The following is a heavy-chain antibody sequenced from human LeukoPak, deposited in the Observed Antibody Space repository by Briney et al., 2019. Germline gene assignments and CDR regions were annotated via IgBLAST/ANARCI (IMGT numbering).Heavy chain of an antibody. CDR2: IIPIFGTA. D-gene: IGHD3-3*01. J-gene: IGHJ6*02. V-gene: IGHV1-69*01. CDR3: ARDNDAYDFWSGYFNYYGMDV. Sequence: ASVKVSCKASGGTFSSYAISWVRQAPGQGLEWMGGIIPIFGTANYAQKFQGRVTITADESTSTAYMELSSLRSEDTAVYYCARDNDAYDFWSGYFNYYGMDVWAKGPRSPSP. CDR1: GGTFSSYA.